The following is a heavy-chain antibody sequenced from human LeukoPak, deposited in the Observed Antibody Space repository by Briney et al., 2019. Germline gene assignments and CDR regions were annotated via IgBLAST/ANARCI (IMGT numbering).Heavy chain of an antibody. J-gene: IGHJ4*02. CDR2: INPNSGGT. D-gene: IGHD6-19*01. CDR3: ARVRSSGWYVGYPFDY. Sequence: GASVKVSCKASGYTFTGYYMHWVRQAPGQGLEWMGRINPNSGGTNYAQKFRGRVTMTRDTSISTAYMELSRLRSDDTAVYYCARVRSSGWYVGYPFDYWGQGTLVTVSS. CDR1: GYTFTGYY. V-gene: IGHV1-2*06.